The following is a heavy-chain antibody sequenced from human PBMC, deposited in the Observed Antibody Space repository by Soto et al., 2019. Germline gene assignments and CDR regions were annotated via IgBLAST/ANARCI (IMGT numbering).Heavy chain of an antibody. CDR1: GGSISGHY. D-gene: IGHD6-19*01. J-gene: IGHJ4*02. CDR2: IFYSGSTTY. V-gene: IGHV4-59*11. Sequence: PSETLSLTCTVSGGSISGHYWIWIRQPPGEGMEWIGYIFYSGSTTYNNNPSLKSRVSISVDTSKSQFYLRLSSVIAADTAVYYCARVGSSGWSPDYWGQGTLVTVSS. CDR3: ARVGSSGWSPDY.